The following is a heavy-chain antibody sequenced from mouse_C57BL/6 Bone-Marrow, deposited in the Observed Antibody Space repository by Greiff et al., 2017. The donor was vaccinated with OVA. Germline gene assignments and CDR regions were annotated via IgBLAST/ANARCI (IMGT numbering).Heavy chain of an antibody. Sequence: EVKLQESGPGLAKPSQTLSLTCSVTGYSITSDYWNWIRKFPGHKLEYMGYISYSGSTYYNPSLKSRISITRDTSKNQYYLQLNSVITEDTATYYCARVPLYYSNYVGWYFDVWGTGTTVTVSS. D-gene: IGHD2-5*01. CDR3: ARVPLYYSNYVGWYFDV. V-gene: IGHV3-8*01. J-gene: IGHJ1*03. CDR1: GYSITSDY. CDR2: ISYSGST.